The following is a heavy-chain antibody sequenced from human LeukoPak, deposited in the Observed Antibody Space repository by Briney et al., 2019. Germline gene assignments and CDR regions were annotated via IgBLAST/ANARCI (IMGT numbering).Heavy chain of an antibody. CDR1: GGSISISNTYY. D-gene: IGHD4-17*01. V-gene: IGHV4-39*01. Sequence: PSETLSLTCTVSGGSISISNTYYWGWLRQPPGKGLEWIGSIYYSGTTHYNPSLKSRVTTSVDTSKNQLSLKLGSVTAADTAVYYCARDYGDYPYWYFDPWGRGTLVTVSS. J-gene: IGHJ2*01. CDR3: ARDYGDYPYWYFDP. CDR2: IYYSGTT.